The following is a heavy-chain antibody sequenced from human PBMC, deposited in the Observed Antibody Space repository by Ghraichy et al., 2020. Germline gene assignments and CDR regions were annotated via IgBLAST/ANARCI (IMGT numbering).Heavy chain of an antibody. CDR2: IYSGGST. V-gene: IGHV3-66*01. CDR3: ARDGEGDAFDI. CDR1: GFTVSSNY. J-gene: IGHJ3*02. Sequence: GGSLRLSCAASGFTVSSNYMSWVRQAPGKGLEWVSVIYSGGSTYYADSVKGRFTISRDNSKNTLYLQMNSLRAEDTAVYYCARDGEGDAFDIWGQGTMVTVSS.